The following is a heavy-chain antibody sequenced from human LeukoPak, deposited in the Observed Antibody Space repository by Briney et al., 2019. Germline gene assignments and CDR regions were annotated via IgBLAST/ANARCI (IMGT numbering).Heavy chain of an antibody. J-gene: IGHJ4*02. CDR3: ARDRQYYDSSGYYPFDY. CDR1: GYTFTSYG. V-gene: IGHV1-69*04. D-gene: IGHD3-22*01. Sequence: SVTVSCKASGYTFTSYGISWVRQAPGQGLEWMGRIIPILGIANYAQKFQGRVTITADKSTSTAYMELSSLRSEDTAVYYCARDRQYYDSSGYYPFDYWGQGTLVTVSS. CDR2: IIPILGIA.